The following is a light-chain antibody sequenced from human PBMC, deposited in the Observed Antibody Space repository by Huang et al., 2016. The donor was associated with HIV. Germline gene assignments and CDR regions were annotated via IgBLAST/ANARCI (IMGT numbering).Light chain of an antibody. CDR3: QQYDRSSRT. J-gene: IGKJ1*01. V-gene: IGKV1-5*03. CDR2: KAS. Sequence: DIQMTQSPSTLSASVGDRVTITCRASQHFNVWLAWYQQKPGKAPNLLIYKASTLQSGVPSRFSGSGSGTEFTLTISSLQPDDFATYYCQQYDRSSRTFGQGTRVEIK. CDR1: QHFNVW.